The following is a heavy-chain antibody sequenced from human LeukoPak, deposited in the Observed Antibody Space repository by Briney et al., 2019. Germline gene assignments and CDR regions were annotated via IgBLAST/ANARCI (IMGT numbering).Heavy chain of an antibody. Sequence: PGGSLRLSCVASGFTVSSNYMSWVRQAPGRGLEWVSVLYSGGSSYYADSVKGRFTISSDNSKNTLYLQMNSLRAEDTAVYYCAREDYAALGSDAFDVWGQGTMVTVSS. J-gene: IGHJ3*01. CDR1: GFTVSSNY. CDR3: AREDYAALGSDAFDV. D-gene: IGHD2-2*01. CDR2: LYSGGSS. V-gene: IGHV3-53*01.